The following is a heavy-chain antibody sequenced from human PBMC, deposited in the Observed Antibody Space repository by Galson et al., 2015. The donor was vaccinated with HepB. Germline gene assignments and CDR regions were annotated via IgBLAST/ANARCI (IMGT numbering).Heavy chain of an antibody. CDR3: ARIWGSGSYLGWFDP. J-gene: IGHJ5*02. V-gene: IGHV3-7*03. CDR2: IKQDGSEK. Sequence: SLRLSCAASGFTFSSYWTSWVRQAPGKGLEWVANIKQDGSEKYYVDSVKGRFTISRDNAKNSLYLQMNSLRAEDTAVYYCARIWGSGSYLGWFDPWGQGTLVTVSS. CDR1: GFTFSSYW. D-gene: IGHD3-10*01.